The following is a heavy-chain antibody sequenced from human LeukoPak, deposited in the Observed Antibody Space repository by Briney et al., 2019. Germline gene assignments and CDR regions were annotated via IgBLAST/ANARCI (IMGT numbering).Heavy chain of an antibody. J-gene: IGHJ6*02. Sequence: GKSLRLSCVASGFSFSDSVIHWVRQAPGKGLEWVSAISGSGGSTYYADSVKGRFTISRDNSKNTLYLQMNSLRAEDTAVYYCAKASPGERHYYGMDVWGQGTTVTVSS. V-gene: IGHV3-23*01. D-gene: IGHD7-27*01. CDR3: AKASPGERHYYGMDV. CDR2: ISGSGGST. CDR1: GFSFSDSV.